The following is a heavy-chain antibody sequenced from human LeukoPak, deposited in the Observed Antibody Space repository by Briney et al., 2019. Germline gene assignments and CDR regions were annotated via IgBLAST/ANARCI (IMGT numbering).Heavy chain of an antibody. J-gene: IGHJ3*02. CDR1: DYTFTSYG. CDR2: ISVYNGDT. Sequence: ASVKVSCKASDYTFTSYGISWVRQAPGQGLEWMGWISVYNGDTNYPQKFQGRVTMTTDTSTSTAYMELRSLRSDDTAVYYCARDWYGSGSSHAFDIWGQGTMVTASS. CDR3: ARDWYGSGSSHAFDI. D-gene: IGHD3-10*01. V-gene: IGHV1-18*01.